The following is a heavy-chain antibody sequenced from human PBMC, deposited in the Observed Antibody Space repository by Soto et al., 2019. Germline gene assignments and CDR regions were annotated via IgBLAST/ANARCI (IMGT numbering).Heavy chain of an antibody. CDR1: GCTFSSDA. D-gene: IGHD2-8*01. CDR3: ARAVVHCTNGVCPRSAPNNWFDP. Sequence: QVQLVQSGAEVKKPGSSVKVSCKASGCTFSSDAISWVRQAPGQGLEWMGGIIPIFGTANYAQKFQGRVTITADESTSTAYMELSSLRSEDTAVYYCARAVVHCTNGVCPRSAPNNWFDPWGQGTLVTVSS. J-gene: IGHJ5*02. CDR2: IIPIFGTA. V-gene: IGHV1-69*12.